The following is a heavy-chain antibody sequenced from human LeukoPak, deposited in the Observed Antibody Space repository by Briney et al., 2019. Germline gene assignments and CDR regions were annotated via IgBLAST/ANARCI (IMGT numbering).Heavy chain of an antibody. J-gene: IGHJ4*02. CDR1: GGSFSGYY. CDR2: IYYSGST. V-gene: IGHV4-34*01. D-gene: IGHD6-13*01. Sequence: SSETLSLTCAVYGGSFSGYYWSWIRQPPGKGLEWIGSIYYSGSTYYNPSLKSRVTISVDTSKNQFSLKLSSVTAADTAVYYCARVIAAAGADYWGQGTLVTVSS. CDR3: ARVIAAAGADY.